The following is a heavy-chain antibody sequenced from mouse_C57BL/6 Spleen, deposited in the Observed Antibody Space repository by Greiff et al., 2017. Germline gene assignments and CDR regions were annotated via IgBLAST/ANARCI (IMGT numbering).Heavy chain of an antibody. D-gene: IGHD2-5*01. CDR2: IYPGNGDT. CDR1: GYTFTSYN. CDR3: ARYDSKALYYEIDY. Sequence: QVQLQQSGAELVRPGASVKMSCKASGYTFTSYNMHWVKQTPRQGLEWIGAIYPGNGDTSYNQKFKGKATLTVDKSYSTAYMQLCSLTSEDSAVYFCARYDSKALYYEIDYWGQGTTVTVSS. V-gene: IGHV1-12*01. J-gene: IGHJ4*01.